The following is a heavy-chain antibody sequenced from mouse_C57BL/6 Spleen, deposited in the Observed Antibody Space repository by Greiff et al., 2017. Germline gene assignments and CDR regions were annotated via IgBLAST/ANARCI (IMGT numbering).Heavy chain of an antibody. J-gene: IGHJ4*01. D-gene: IGHD1-1*01. CDR2: IYPGSGST. CDR3: ARYYGSSYYAMDY. V-gene: IGHV1-55*01. CDR1: GYTFTSYW. Sequence: VQLQQPGAELVKPGASVKMSCKASGYTFTSYWITWVKQRPGQGLEWIGDIYPGSGSTNYNEKFKSKAKLTVDTSSSTAYMQLSSLTSEDSAVYYCARYYGSSYYAMDYWGQGTSVTVSS.